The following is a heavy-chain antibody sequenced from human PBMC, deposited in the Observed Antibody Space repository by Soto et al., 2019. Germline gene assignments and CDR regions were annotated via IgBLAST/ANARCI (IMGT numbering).Heavy chain of an antibody. J-gene: IGHJ5*02. D-gene: IGHD6-13*01. CDR2: ISSSSSTI. Sequence: HPGGSLRLSCAASGFTFSSYSMNWVRQAPGKGLEWVSYISSSSSTIYYADSVKGRFTISRDNAKNSLYLQMNSLRDEDTAVYYCARDQLYSSSSPHGFDPWGQGTLVTVSS. CDR3: ARDQLYSSSSPHGFDP. V-gene: IGHV3-48*02. CDR1: GFTFSSYS.